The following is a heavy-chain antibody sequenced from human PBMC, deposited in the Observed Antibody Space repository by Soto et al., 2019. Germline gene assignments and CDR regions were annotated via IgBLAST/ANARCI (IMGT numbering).Heavy chain of an antibody. V-gene: IGHV4-30-4*01. D-gene: IGHD6-6*01. CDR2: IYYSGNT. J-gene: IGHJ4*02. CDR3: ARRAYSDSSSYFDY. CDR1: GDSISSDVYY. Sequence: QVQLQESGPGLVKPSQTLSLTCTVSGDSISSDVYYWTWIRQPPGKGLEWIGYIYYSGNTYSSPSLQSRVTISVDTSRNQFTLKLNSVTAADTAVYYCARRAYSDSSSYFDYWGQGTLVTVSS.